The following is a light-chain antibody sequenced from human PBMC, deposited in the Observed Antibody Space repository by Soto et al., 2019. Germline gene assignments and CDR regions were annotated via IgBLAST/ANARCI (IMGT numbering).Light chain of an antibody. CDR1: TGAVTSGHY. CDR3: LLFYSGARV. J-gene: IGLJ2*01. V-gene: IGLV7-46*01. CDR2: NTS. Sequence: QAVVTQEPSLTVSPGGTVTLTCGSSTGAVTSGHYPYWFQRKPGQAPRTLIYNTSNKHSWTPARFSGSLLGGKAALTLSCAQPEDEADYYCLLFYSGARVFGGGTKLTVL.